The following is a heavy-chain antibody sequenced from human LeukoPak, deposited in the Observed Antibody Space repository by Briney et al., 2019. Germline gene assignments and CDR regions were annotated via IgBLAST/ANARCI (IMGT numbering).Heavy chain of an antibody. Sequence: SETLSLTCTVSGGSISSYYWSWIRQPPGKGLEWIGYIYYRSTNYNPSLKSRVTMSVDTSKNQFSLKLSSVTAADTAVYYCARAEYSSSPGFDYWGQGTLVTVSS. J-gene: IGHJ4*02. CDR2: IYYRST. CDR3: ARAEYSSSPGFDY. D-gene: IGHD6-6*01. V-gene: IGHV4-59*12. CDR1: GGSISSYY.